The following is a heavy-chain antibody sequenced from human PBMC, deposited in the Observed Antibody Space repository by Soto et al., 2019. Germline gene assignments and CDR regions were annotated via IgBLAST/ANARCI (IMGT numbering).Heavy chain of an antibody. CDR2: MNPSGDRT. Sequence: QVQLMQSGTEVKEPGASVNLSCKASGYTFSSFYIHWVRQAPGQGLEWVGIMNPSGDRTNYAQNFQGRVTVTRDTATSTVYMELSSLRSEDTAVYYCARGRGYSGNDLQEDGFDVWGKGTMVTVS. J-gene: IGHJ3*01. V-gene: IGHV1-46*01. CDR1: GYTFSSFY. CDR3: ARGRGYSGNDLQEDGFDV. D-gene: IGHD5-12*01.